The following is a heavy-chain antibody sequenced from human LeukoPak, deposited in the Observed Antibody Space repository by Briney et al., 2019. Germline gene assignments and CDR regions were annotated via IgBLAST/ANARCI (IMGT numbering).Heavy chain of an antibody. D-gene: IGHD6-19*01. V-gene: IGHV1-2*02. Sequence: ASVTVSFKASGYTFTVYYMHWVRQAPGQGLEWMGWINPNSGGTNYAQKFQGRVTMTRDTSISTAYMELSRLRSDDTAVYYCAREVAVAGTGNWFDPWGQGTLVTVSS. CDR1: GYTFTVYY. CDR3: AREVAVAGTGNWFDP. J-gene: IGHJ5*02. CDR2: INPNSGGT.